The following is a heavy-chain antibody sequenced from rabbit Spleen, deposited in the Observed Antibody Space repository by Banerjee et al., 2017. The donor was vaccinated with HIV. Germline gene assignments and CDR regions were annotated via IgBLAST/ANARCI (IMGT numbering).Heavy chain of an antibody. CDR2: IDPIFGRT. V-gene: IGHV1S47*01. J-gene: IGHJ6*01. Sequence: QEQLVESGGGLVQPGGSLKVSCKASGFDFSSYGVSWVRQAPGKGLEWIGYIDPIFGRTYYASWVNGRFTISSHNAQNTLYLQLNSLTVADTATYFCVRDTGSSFSSYGMDLWGPGTLVTVS. CDR1: GFDFSSYG. CDR3: VRDTGSSFSSYGMDL. D-gene: IGHD8-1*01.